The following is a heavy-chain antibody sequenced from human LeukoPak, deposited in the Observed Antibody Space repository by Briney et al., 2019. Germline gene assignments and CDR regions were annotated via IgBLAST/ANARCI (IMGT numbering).Heavy chain of an antibody. D-gene: IGHD6-19*01. CDR3: ATALSVSGTGVFHY. CDR2: INHSGST. J-gene: IGHJ4*02. CDR1: GGSFSGYY. V-gene: IGHV4-34*01. Sequence: SETLSLTCAVYGGSFSGYYWSWIRQPPGKGLEWVGEINHSGSTNYNPSLKSRVTISVDTSKNQFSLKLSSVTAADTAVYYCATALSVSGTGVFHYWGQGTLVTVSS.